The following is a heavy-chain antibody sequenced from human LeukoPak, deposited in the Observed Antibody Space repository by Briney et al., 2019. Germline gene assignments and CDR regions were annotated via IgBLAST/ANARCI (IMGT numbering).Heavy chain of an antibody. D-gene: IGHD4-11*01. CDR1: GFTVSSSY. J-gene: IGHJ6*02. CDR3: ARDLGSNGYYYGMDV. CDR2: IYSGGST. Sequence: GGSLRLSCAASGFTVSSSYMSWVRQAPGKGLEWVSVIYSGGSTYYADSVKGRFTISRDNSKNTLYLQMNSLRAEDTAVYYCARDLGSNGYYYGMDVWGQGTTVTVSS. V-gene: IGHV3-53*01.